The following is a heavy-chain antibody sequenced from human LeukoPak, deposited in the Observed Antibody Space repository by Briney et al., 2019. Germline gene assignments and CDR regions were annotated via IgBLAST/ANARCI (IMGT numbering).Heavy chain of an antibody. Sequence: PGGSLRLSCAASGFTFSSYSMNWVRQAPGKGLEWVSSISSSSSYIYYADSVKGRFTISRDNAKNSLYLQMNSLRAEDTAVYYCARDSIAAAGNFDYWGQETLVTVSS. CDR1: GFTFSSYS. CDR2: ISSSSSYI. J-gene: IGHJ4*02. V-gene: IGHV3-21*01. D-gene: IGHD6-13*01. CDR3: ARDSIAAAGNFDY.